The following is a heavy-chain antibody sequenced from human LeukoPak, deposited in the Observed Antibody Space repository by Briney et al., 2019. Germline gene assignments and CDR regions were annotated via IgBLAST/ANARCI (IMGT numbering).Heavy chain of an antibody. CDR2: IYYSGST. CDR1: GGSISTYY. D-gene: IGHD6-19*01. V-gene: IGHV4-59*05. J-gene: IGHJ4*02. CDR3: ASLAVAGLSEGY. Sequence: SETLSLTCIVSGGSISTYYWSWIRQPPGKGLEWIASIYYSGSTYYNPSLKSRVTISVDTSRNQFSLKLSSVTAADTAVYYCASLAVAGLSEGYWGQGTLVIVSS.